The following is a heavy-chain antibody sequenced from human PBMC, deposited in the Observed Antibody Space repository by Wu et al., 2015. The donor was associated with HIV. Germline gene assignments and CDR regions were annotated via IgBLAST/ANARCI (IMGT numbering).Heavy chain of an antibody. J-gene: IGHJ3*02. V-gene: IGHV1-69*12. CDR3: ATTNRDQLLSHGRTTGGLLAFDI. CDR2: IIPFFGIA. Sequence: QVQLVQSEAEVKKPGSSVKVSCKGSGGTFSRNAISWVRQAPGQGLEWMGGIIPFFGIANYAQNFQGRVTITVDDSTSTAYMQLNSLRSEDTAVFYCATTNRDQLLSHGRTTGGLLAFDIWGRGTVVTVSS. D-gene: IGHD2-2*01. CDR1: GGTFSRNA.